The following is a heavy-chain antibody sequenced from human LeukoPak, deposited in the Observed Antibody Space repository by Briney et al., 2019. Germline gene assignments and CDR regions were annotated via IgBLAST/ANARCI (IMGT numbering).Heavy chain of an antibody. Sequence: GGSLRLSCAASGFTFSSYAMSWVRQAPGKGREWVSAISGSGGSTYYADSVKVRFTISRDNSNNTLYLQMNSLRAEDTAVYYCAKVGSSVEYYYYGMDVWGQGTTVTVSS. J-gene: IGHJ6*02. CDR2: ISGSGGST. CDR1: GFTFSSYA. D-gene: IGHD6-19*01. V-gene: IGHV3-23*01. CDR3: AKVGSSVEYYYYGMDV.